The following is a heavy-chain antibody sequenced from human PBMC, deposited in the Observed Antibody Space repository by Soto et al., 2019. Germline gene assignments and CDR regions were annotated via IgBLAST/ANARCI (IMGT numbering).Heavy chain of an antibody. CDR2: IWYDGSNK. CDR3: ARVCPSSGSIDY. D-gene: IGHD1-26*01. V-gene: IGHV3-33*01. J-gene: IGHJ4*02. CDR1: GFTFSSYG. Sequence: QVQLVESGGGVVQPGRSLRLSCAASGFTFSSYGMHWVRQAPGKGLEWVAVIWYDGSNKYYADSVKGRFTISRDNSKNRLYLQMNSLRAEDTAVYYCARVCPSSGSIDYWGQGTLVTVSS.